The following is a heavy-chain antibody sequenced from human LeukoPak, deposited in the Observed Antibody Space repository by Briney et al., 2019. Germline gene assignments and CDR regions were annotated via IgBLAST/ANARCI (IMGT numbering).Heavy chain of an antibody. D-gene: IGHD3-16*01. CDR2: INWNGGST. Sequence: PGGPLRLSCAASGFTFDDYAMSWVRQAPGKGLEWVSGINWNGGSTGYADSVKGRFTISRDNAKNSLYLQMNSLRAEDTALYYCARDQKGGGPSDYWGQGTLVTVSS. CDR3: ARDQKGGGPSDY. CDR1: GFTFDDYA. J-gene: IGHJ4*02. V-gene: IGHV3-20*04.